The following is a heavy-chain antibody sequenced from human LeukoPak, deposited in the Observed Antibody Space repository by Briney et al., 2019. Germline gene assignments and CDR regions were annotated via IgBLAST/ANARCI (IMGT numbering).Heavy chain of an antibody. CDR2: IKLGGSEK. Sequence: GGSLRLSCAASGFFFSDYWMNWVRQAAGKGLEWVGNIKLGGSEKYYADSVKSRFTISSQSAKNSLYLKMKTLSSEHTAAFCCGRVKGAYRYGSDHWGQGTLVTVSS. V-gene: IGHV3-7*01. CDR3: GRVKGAYRYGSDH. J-gene: IGHJ5*02. CDR1: GFFFSDYW. D-gene: IGHD5-18*01.